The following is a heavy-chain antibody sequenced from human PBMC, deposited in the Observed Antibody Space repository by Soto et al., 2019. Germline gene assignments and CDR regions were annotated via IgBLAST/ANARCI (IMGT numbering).Heavy chain of an antibody. J-gene: IGHJ6*02. CDR3: ARGGIAARPGGYYYYYAMDV. V-gene: IGHV3-11*01. Sequence: GGSLRLSCAASGFTFSDYYMSCIRQAPGKGLEWVSYISSSGSTIYYADSVKGRFTISRDNAKNSLSLQMNSLRAEDTAVYYCARGGIAARPGGYYYYYAMDVWGQGTTVTV. D-gene: IGHD6-6*01. CDR2: ISSSGSTI. CDR1: GFTFSDYY.